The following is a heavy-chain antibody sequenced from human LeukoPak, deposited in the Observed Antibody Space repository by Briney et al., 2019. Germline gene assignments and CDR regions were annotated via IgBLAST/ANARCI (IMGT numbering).Heavy chain of an antibody. CDR2: INHSGST. V-gene: IGHV4-34*01. D-gene: IGHD3-10*01. J-gene: IGHJ5*02. CDR1: GGSFSGYY. CDR3: ARARTTMVRTHTPEFDP. Sequence: SETLSLTCAVYGGSFSGYYWSWIRQPPGKGLEWIGEINHSGSTNYNPSLKSRVTISVDTSKNQFSLKLSSVTVADTAVYYCARARTTMVRTHTPEFDPWGQGTLVTVSS.